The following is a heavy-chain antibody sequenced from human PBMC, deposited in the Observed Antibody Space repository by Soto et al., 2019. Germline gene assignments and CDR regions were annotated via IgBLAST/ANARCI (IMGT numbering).Heavy chain of an antibody. J-gene: IGHJ4*02. V-gene: IGHV3-23*01. D-gene: IGHD2-15*01. Sequence: EVQLLESGGGWVQPGGSLRLSCAPSGFIFSNYAMSWVRQARGKGLEWVSAISGSGADTYYTESVKGRFTNSRDNFKNTLYLQMNSLRAEDTAVYYFAKDTGRGGGRVFHYWGQGTLVTVSS. CDR2: ISGSGADT. CDR1: GFIFSNYA. CDR3: AKDTGRGGGRVFHY.